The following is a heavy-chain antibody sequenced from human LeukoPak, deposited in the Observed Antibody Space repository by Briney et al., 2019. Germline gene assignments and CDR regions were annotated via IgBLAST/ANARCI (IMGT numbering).Heavy chain of an antibody. CDR2: VDHTGST. CDR1: DDSITMYY. D-gene: IGHD3-10*02. CDR3: ARHLANVRWGVNPRWFDP. V-gene: IGHV4-59*01. Sequence: PSETLSLTCSVSDDSITMYYWTWLRQPPGKGLEWIGYVDHTGSTNFNPSLNGRVSISRDTTKNLFSLRLRSVTAADTAVYYCARHLANVRWGVNPRWFDPWGQGTLVTVSS. J-gene: IGHJ5*02.